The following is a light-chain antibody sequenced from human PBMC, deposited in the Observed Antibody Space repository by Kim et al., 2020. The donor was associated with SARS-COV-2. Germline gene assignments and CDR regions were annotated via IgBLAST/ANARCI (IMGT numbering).Light chain of an antibody. CDR2: GKN. V-gene: IGLV3-19*01. J-gene: IGLJ2*01. CDR1: SLRSYY. Sequence: AWGQTVRITCQGDSLRSYYASWYQQKPGQATVLVIYGKNNRPSGIPDRFSGSSSGNTASLTITGAQAEDEADYCCNSRDSSGNHVVFGGGTQLTVL. CDR3: NSRDSSGNHVV.